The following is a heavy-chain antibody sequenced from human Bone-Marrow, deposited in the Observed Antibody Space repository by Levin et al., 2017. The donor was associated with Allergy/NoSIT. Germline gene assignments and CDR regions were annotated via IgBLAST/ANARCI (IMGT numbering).Heavy chain of an antibody. CDR2: IKSKTDGGTT. D-gene: IGHD6-13*01. CDR3: TTEYDGSSWYYFDY. V-gene: IGHV3-15*07. J-gene: IGHJ4*02. CDR1: GFTFSNAW. Sequence: GESLKISCAASGFTFSNAWMNWVRQAPGKGLEWVGRIKSKTDGGTTDYAAPVKGRFTISRDDSKNTLYLQMNSLKTEDTAVYYCTTEYDGSSWYYFDYWGQGTLVTVSS.